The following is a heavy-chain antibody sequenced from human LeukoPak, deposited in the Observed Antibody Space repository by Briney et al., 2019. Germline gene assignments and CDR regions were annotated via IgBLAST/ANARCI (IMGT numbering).Heavy chain of an antibody. CDR1: GDSVSTNSAA. CDR2: TYYRSEWYT. CDR3: ARAPVSSSWYIGLDY. D-gene: IGHD6-13*01. V-gene: IGHV6-1*01. Sequence: SQTLSLTCAVSGDSVSTNSAAWNWIRQSPSRGLEWLGRTYYRSEWYTDYAVSVKSRITINPDTSKNQFSLQLNFVTPEDTAVYYCARAPVSSSWYIGLDYWGQGTRVTVSS. J-gene: IGHJ4*02.